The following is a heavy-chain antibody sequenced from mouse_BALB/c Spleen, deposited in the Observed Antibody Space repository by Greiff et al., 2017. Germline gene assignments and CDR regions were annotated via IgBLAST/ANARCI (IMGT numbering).Heavy chain of an antibody. D-gene: IGHD1-1*01. Sequence: VQRVESGPGLVAPSQSLSITCTVSGFSLTGYGVNWVRQPPGKGLEWLGMIWGDGSTDYNSALKSRLSISKDNSKSQVFLKMNSLQTDDTARYYCARDRDYGSSWYFDVWGAGTTVTVSS. V-gene: IGHV2-6-7*01. CDR3: ARDRDYGSSWYFDV. CDR1: GFSLTGYG. CDR2: IWGDGST. J-gene: IGHJ1*01.